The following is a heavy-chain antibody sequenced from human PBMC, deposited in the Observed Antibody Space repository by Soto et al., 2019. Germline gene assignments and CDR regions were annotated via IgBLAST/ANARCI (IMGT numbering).Heavy chain of an antibody. V-gene: IGHV3-7*05. Sequence: EVQLVESGGGLVQPGGSPRLSCAASGFTFSTYFSTYCMSWVRQAPGKGLEWVATIKQDGSERYNVDSVKGRFTISRDIARNSLYLQMNRLLVEDTAVYYCVGHLGGGSQTVFAYWGQGALVTVSS. D-gene: IGHD5-12*01. CDR1: GFTFSTYFSTYC. CDR2: IKQDGSER. CDR3: VGHLGGGSQTVFAY. J-gene: IGHJ4*02.